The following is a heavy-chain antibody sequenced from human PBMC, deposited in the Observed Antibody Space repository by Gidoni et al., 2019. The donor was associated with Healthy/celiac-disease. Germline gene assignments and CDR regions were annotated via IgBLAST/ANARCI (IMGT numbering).Heavy chain of an antibody. Sequence: QVQLQESGPGLVKPSETLSLTCTVSGGSISSYYWSWIRQPPGKGLEWIGYIYYSGSTTYNPSLKSRVTISVDTSKNQFSLKLSSVTAADTAVYYCARGKYYFDYWGQGTLVTVSS. CDR3: ARGKYYFDY. J-gene: IGHJ4*02. CDR1: GGSISSYY. CDR2: IYYSGST. V-gene: IGHV4-59*01.